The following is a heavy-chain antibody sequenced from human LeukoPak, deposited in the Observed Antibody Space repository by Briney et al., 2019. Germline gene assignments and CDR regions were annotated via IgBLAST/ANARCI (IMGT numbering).Heavy chain of an antibody. CDR3: ARLCYGSGRPNWFDP. J-gene: IGHJ5*02. Sequence: GESLKISCKGSGYSFTSYWIGWVRQMPGKGLEWMGIIYPSDSDTRYSPSFQGQVTMSADKSINTAYLQWSSLKASDSAMYYCARLCYGSGRPNWFDPWGQGTLVTVSS. D-gene: IGHD3-10*01. V-gene: IGHV5-51*01. CDR2: IYPSDSDT. CDR1: GYSFTSYW.